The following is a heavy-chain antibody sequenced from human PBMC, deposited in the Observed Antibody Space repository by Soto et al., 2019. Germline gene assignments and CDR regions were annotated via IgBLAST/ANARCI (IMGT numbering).Heavy chain of an antibody. CDR3: AKGTYYYGSAPYYFDY. V-gene: IGHV3-23*01. J-gene: IGHJ4*02. CDR2: TSDSGGST. D-gene: IGHD3-10*01. Sequence: PGGSLRLSCAASGFTFSSYAMSWVRQAPGKGLEWVSGTSDSGGSTYYADSVKGRLTISRDNSKNTLYLQMNSLRAEDTAVYYCAKGTYYYGSAPYYFDYWGQGTLVTVSS. CDR1: GFTFSSYA.